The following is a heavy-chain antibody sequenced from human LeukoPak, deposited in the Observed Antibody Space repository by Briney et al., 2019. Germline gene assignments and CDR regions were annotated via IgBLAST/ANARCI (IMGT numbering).Heavy chain of an antibody. D-gene: IGHD4-17*01. V-gene: IGHV1-18*01. CDR3: ARVGFNDYGDYAFDY. J-gene: IGHJ4*02. Sequence: ASVKVSCKASGYTFTSYGINWVRQAPGQGLEWMGWISAYNSNTHYAQKLQGRVTMTTDTSTSTAYMELRSLRSDDTAVYYCARVGFNDYGDYAFDYWGQGTLVTVSS. CDR2: ISAYNSNT. CDR1: GYTFTSYG.